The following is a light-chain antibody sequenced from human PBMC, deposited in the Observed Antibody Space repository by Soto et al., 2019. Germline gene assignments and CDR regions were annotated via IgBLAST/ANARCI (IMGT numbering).Light chain of an antibody. V-gene: IGLV2-8*01. J-gene: IGLJ3*02. CDR2: EVS. CDR1: SSDVGAYKY. CDR3: TSYAGSNIWV. Sequence: QSALTQPPSASGSPGQSVTISCTGTSSDVGAYKYVSWYQQYPGKAPKLMIYEVSKRPSGVPDRFSGSKSGNTASLPVSGLQAEDEADYYCTSYAGSNIWVFGGGTKLTVL.